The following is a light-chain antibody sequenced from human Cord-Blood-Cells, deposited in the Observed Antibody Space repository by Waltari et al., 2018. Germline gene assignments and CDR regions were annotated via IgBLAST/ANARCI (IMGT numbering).Light chain of an antibody. V-gene: IGLV1-47*01. Sequence: QSVLTQPPSASGTPGQRVTISCSGSRSNIGSNYVYWYQQLPGTAPKLLSCGNNQRPSGVPDRFSGSKSGTSASLAISGLRSEDEAEYYCAAWDDSLSGYVFGTGTKVTVL. CDR2: GNN. CDR3: AAWDDSLSGYV. J-gene: IGLJ1*01. CDR1: RSNIGSNY.